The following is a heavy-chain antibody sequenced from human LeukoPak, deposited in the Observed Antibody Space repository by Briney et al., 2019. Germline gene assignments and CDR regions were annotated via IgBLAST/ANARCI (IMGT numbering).Heavy chain of an antibody. Sequence: GGSLRLSCATSGFNFNVAWINWVRQAPGKGLESVGRSQNTGSGWTTDYGAPVKGRFTILRDDSKRTVYLQMNSLKTEDTAVYYCIRVESWDTRFYLDSWGQGTLVTVSS. CDR3: IRVESWDTRFYLDS. J-gene: IGHJ4*02. CDR1: GFNFNVAW. CDR2: SQNTGSGWTT. V-gene: IGHV3-15*01. D-gene: IGHD1-26*01.